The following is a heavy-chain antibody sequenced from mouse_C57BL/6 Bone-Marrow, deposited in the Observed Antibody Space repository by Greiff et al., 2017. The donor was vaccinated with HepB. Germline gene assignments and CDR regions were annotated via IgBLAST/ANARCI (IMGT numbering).Heavy chain of an antibody. Sequence: QVQLQQSGPGLVQPSQSLSITCTVSGFSLTSYGVHWVRQSPGKGLEWLGVIWSGGSTDYNAAFISRLSISKDNSKSQVFFKMNSLQADDTPIYYCARNYYGPSVWGQGTSVTVSS. V-gene: IGHV2-2*01. CDR3: ARNYYGPSV. D-gene: IGHD1-1*01. CDR2: IWSGGST. J-gene: IGHJ4*01. CDR1: GFSLTSYG.